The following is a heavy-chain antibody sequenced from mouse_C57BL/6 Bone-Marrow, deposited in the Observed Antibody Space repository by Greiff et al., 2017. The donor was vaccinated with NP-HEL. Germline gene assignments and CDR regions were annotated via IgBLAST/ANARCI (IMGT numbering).Heavy chain of an antibody. J-gene: IGHJ3*01. V-gene: IGHV1-81*01. CDR1: GYTFTSYG. CDR2: IYPRSGNT. Sequence: VQLVESGAELARPGASVKLSCKASGYTFTSYGISWVKQRTGQGLEWIGEIYPRSGNTYYNEKFKGKATLTADKSSSTAYMELRSLTSEDSAVYFFARRENWARFAYWGQGTLVTVSA. D-gene: IGHD4-1*01. CDR3: ARRENWARFAY.